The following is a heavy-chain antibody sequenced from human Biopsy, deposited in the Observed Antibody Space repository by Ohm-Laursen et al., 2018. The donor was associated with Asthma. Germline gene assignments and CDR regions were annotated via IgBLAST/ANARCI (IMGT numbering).Heavy chain of an antibody. CDR3: ARGGYCTSPTCPWGRYATDV. CDR1: GFTFNSYW. J-gene: IGHJ6*02. CDR2: IKKDGSEE. Sequence: SLRLSCTASGFTFNSYWMSWVRQAPGKGLEWVANIKKDGSEEYYVDSVKGRLTISRDNAKNSLFLHMNSLRAGDSAVYYCARGGYCTSPTCPWGRYATDVWGQGTTVTVSS. D-gene: IGHD2-8*01. V-gene: IGHV3-7*01.